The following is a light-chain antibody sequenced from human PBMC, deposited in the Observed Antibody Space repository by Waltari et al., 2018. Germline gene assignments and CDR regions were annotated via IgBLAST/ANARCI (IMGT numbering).Light chain of an antibody. Sequence: SYVLTQPPSVSVAPGQTARITCGGNNIASKSVHWYQQRPGQAPVLVVSAGSDRRSGIPERFSGSNSGNTATLTISRVQAGDEADYFCQVWDSGTDHYVFGTGTKVTVL. J-gene: IGLJ1*01. V-gene: IGLV3-21*02. CDR3: QVWDSGTDHYV. CDR1: NIASKS. CDR2: AGS.